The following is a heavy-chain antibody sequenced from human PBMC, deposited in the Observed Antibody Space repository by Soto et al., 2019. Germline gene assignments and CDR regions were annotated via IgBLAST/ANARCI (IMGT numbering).Heavy chain of an antibody. D-gene: IGHD2-2*01. CDR3: AKRVPASAEFDC. J-gene: IGHJ4*02. Sequence: EVQLLESGGGLVQPGGSLRLSCAASGFTFNTYAMSWVRQAPGKGLEWVSAISGSGGSTYYADSVKGRFTISRDNSKNTLYLQMNSLRAEETAVYYCAKRVPASAEFDCWGQGTLVTVSS. CDR1: GFTFNTYA. V-gene: IGHV3-23*01. CDR2: ISGSGGST.